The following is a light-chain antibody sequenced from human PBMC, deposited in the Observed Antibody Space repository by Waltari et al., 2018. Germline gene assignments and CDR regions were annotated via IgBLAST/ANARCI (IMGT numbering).Light chain of an antibody. J-gene: IGLJ2*01. CDR1: SSDVGGYNH. V-gene: IGLV2-11*01. CDR3: CSYTGSYTYVV. Sequence: QSALTQPRSVSGSPGQSVTISCTGPSSDVGGYNHVPWYQQHPGKAPKLMIYDVNKRPSGVPDRFSGSKSGNTASLTISGLQAEDEADYSCCSYTGSYTYVVFGGGTKLTVL. CDR2: DVN.